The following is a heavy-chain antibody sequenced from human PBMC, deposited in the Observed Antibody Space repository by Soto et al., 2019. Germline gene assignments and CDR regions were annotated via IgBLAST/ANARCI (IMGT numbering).Heavy chain of an antibody. Sequence: EVQLVESGGGVVQPGGSLRLSCAASGFTFSSYRMNWVRQAPGNGQEWVSYISSSSSTIYYADSVKGRVTISRCNAKDSMYLQMISLRDEDTAVYYCARDVSGLNWCDPWGQGPLFPVSS. D-gene: IGHD5-12*01. CDR2: ISSSSSTI. V-gene: IGHV3-48*02. CDR3: ARDVSGLNWCDP. CDR1: GFTFSSYR. J-gene: IGHJ5*02.